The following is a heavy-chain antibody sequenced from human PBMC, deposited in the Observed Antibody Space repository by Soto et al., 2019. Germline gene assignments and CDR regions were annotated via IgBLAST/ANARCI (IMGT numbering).Heavy chain of an antibody. D-gene: IGHD3-10*01. Sequence: SETLSLTCTVSGGSISSGDYYWSWIRQPPGKGLEWIGYIYYSGSTYYNPFLKSRVTISVDTSKNQFSLKLSSVTAADTAVYYCAQSGLGGMVRGVDYYYYGMDVWGQGTTVTVSS. J-gene: IGHJ6*02. CDR1: GGSISSGDYY. CDR3: AQSGLGGMVRGVDYYYYGMDV. CDR2: IYYSGST. V-gene: IGHV4-30-4*01.